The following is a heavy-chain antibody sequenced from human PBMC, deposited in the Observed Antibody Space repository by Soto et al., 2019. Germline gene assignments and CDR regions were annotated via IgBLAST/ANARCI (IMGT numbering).Heavy chain of an antibody. J-gene: IGHJ6*02. CDR3: ARDRTIAYGMDV. CDR2: TYYRSKWYN. V-gene: IGHV6-1*01. Sequence: QTLXXXXAISGDSXSSXSAXXXXXRQSPSRGLEWLGRTYYRSKWYNDYAVSVKSRITINPDTSKNQFSLQLNSVTPEDTAVYYCARDRTIAYGMDVWGQGTTVTVSS. CDR1: GDSXSSXSAX. D-gene: IGHD2-21*01.